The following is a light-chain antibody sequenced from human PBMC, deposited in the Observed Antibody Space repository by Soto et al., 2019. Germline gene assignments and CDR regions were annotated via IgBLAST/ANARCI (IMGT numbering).Light chain of an antibody. CDR2: DDR. V-gene: IGLV1-47*02. Sequence: QSVLTQPPSASGTPGQRVTISCSGSSSNIGTNYIYWYQQFPGTTPKLLIFDDRQRSSGVPDRFSGSKSGISASLAISGLRSEDEADYYCSAWDDSLSGWVFGGGTKVTVL. J-gene: IGLJ3*02. CDR3: SAWDDSLSGWV. CDR1: SSNIGTNY.